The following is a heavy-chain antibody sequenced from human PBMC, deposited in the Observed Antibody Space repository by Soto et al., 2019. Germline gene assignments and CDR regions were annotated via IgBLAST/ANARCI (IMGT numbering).Heavy chain of an antibody. J-gene: IGHJ6*02. D-gene: IGHD3-3*01. V-gene: IGHV3-30*03. Sequence: GGSLRLSCAASGFTFSRHGMHWVRQAPGKGLEWVAVISYDGSNKYYVDSVKGRFTISRDNSKNRLYLQMNSLRTEDRAVYYCARDRGLYFDRGRRSYGMDVWGQGTTVTV. CDR3: ARDRGLYFDRGRRSYGMDV. CDR2: ISYDGSNK. CDR1: GFTFSRHG.